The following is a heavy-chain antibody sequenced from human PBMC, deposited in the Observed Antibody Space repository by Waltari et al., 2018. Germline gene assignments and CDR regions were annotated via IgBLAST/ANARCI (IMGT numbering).Heavy chain of an antibody. CDR3: ARGYRKAFDI. J-gene: IGHJ3*02. V-gene: IGHV3-48*04. Sequence: EVQLVESGGGLVQPGGSLRLSSAASGFTFCDFRMTWVRQAPGKGLAWVSYIYSTGSTIYYADSVKGRFTISRDNAQNSLYLQMNSLRADDTAVYYCARGYRKAFDIWGQGTMVTVSS. CDR2: IYSTGSTI. CDR1: GFTFCDFR. D-gene: IGHD5-12*01.